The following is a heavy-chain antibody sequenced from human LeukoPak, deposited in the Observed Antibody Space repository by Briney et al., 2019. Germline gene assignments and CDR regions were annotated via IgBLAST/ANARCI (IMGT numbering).Heavy chain of an antibody. Sequence: PGGSLRLSCAASGFTVSSSYMNWVRQAPGKGREWVSLIYSGGGTYYADSVKGRFTISRDNSKNTLYLQMNSLRAEDTAVYYCARNYYDSSAYYYFDYWGQGTLVTVSS. CDR2: IYSGGGT. CDR3: ARNYYDSSAYYYFDY. CDR1: GFTVSSSY. D-gene: IGHD3-22*01. J-gene: IGHJ4*02. V-gene: IGHV3-66*01.